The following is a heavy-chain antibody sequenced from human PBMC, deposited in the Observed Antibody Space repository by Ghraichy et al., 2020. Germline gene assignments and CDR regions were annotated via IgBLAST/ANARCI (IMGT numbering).Heavy chain of an antibody. D-gene: IGHD2-15*01. CDR2: ISYSGNT. CDR3: ARRFYCSGGSCNWFDP. V-gene: IGHV4-39*01. J-gene: IGHJ5*02. Sequence: SETLSLTCTVSGGSISSSYYYWGWIRQPPGKGLEWIGTISYSGNTYYNPSLKSRVTISADMSKNQFSLKLSSVTATDTAVFYCARRFYCSGGSCNWFDPWGQGTLVTGSS. CDR1: GGSISSSYYY.